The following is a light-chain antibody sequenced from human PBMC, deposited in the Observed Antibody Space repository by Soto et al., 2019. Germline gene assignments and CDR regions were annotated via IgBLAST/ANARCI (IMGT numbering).Light chain of an antibody. CDR3: SSFTISHTYV. V-gene: IGLV2-14*03. Sequence: QSVLTQPASVSGSPGQSIAISCTGTGSEFGDYKYVSWYQQHPGKAPKLILYDVTHRPSGISDRLSGSKSGNTASLTISGLQAEDEADYYCSSFTISHTYVFGTGTKVTVL. J-gene: IGLJ1*01. CDR2: DVT. CDR1: GSEFGDYKY.